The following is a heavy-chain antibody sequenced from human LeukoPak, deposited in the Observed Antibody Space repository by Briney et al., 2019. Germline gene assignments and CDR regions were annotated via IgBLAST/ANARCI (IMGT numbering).Heavy chain of an antibody. Sequence: PGGSLRLSCAASGFTFSSYAMHWVRQAPGKGLEWVAFIRYDGSNKYYADSVKGRFTISRDNSKNTLYLQMNSLRDDDTAVYYCAKREYTSGSHYDGYWGQGTLVTVSS. V-gene: IGHV3-30*02. CDR1: GFTFSSYA. D-gene: IGHD3-10*01. J-gene: IGHJ4*02. CDR3: AKREYTSGSHYDGY. CDR2: IRYDGSNK.